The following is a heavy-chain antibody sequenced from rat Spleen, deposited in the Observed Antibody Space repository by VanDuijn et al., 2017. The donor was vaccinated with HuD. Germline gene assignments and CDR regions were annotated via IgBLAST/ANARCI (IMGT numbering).Heavy chain of an antibody. CDR3: AGAGYLRDWYFDF. J-gene: IGHJ1*01. Sequence: EVQLVESGGGLVQTGRSLKLSCAASGISFSSFAMAWVRQAPTRGLEWVASISPRAYSTYYRDSVKGRFTISRDNAKSSLYLQMDSLRSGDTATYYCAGAGYLRDWYFDFWGPGTMVAVSS. CDR1: GISFSSFA. V-gene: IGHV5-25*01. D-gene: IGHD2-2*01. CDR2: ISPRAYST.